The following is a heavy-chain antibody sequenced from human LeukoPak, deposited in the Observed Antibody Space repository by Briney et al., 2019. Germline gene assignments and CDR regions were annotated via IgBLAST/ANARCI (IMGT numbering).Heavy chain of an antibody. D-gene: IGHD5-24*01. V-gene: IGHV3-23*01. CDR3: AKYIGGANYALDY. Sequence: QTGGSLRLSCAASGFTFRNYAMTWVRQAPGKGLEWVSSIDGGGGDTYYADSVKGRFTFSRDNSRNTLYLQMNSLRTEDTALYYCAKYIGGANYALDYWGQGTLVTVSS. J-gene: IGHJ4*02. CDR2: IDGGGGDT. CDR1: GFTFRNYA.